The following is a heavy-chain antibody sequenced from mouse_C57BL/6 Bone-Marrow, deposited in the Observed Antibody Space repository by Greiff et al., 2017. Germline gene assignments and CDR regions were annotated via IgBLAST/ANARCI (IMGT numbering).Heavy chain of an antibody. D-gene: IGHD1-1*01. V-gene: IGHV1-7*01. CDR2: INPSSGYT. CDR1: GYTFTSYW. Sequence: VQLQQSGAELAKPGASVKLSCKASGYTFTSYWMHWVKQRPGQGLEWIGYINPSSGYTKYNQKFKDKATLTAVKSSSTAYMQLSSLTYEDSAVYYCARRGNYYGSSYFDYWGQGTTLTVSS. CDR3: ARRGNYYGSSYFDY. J-gene: IGHJ2*01.